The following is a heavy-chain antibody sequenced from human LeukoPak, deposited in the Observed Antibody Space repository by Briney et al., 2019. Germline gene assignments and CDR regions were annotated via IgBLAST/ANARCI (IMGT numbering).Heavy chain of an antibody. CDR2: ISGSGGST. Sequence: PGGSLRLSCAASGFTSSSYAMSWVRQAPGKGLEWVSAISGSGGSTYYADSVKGRFTISRDNSKNTLYLQMNSLRAEDTAIYYCASTNYYGSSGFSNWFDPWGQGTLVTVSS. CDR1: GFTSSSYA. D-gene: IGHD3-22*01. J-gene: IGHJ5*02. CDR3: ASTNYYGSSGFSNWFDP. V-gene: IGHV3-23*01.